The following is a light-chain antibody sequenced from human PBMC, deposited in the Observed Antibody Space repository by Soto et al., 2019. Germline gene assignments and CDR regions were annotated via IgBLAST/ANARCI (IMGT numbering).Light chain of an antibody. CDR3: QQYNNWPPIT. J-gene: IGKJ5*01. V-gene: IGKV3-15*01. CDR2: GAS. Sequence: EIVLTQSPGTLSLSPGERATLSCRASQSVSSSYLAWYQQKPGQAPRLLIYGASTRATGVPPRFSGSGSGTEFTLTISSLQSEDLAVYYCQQYNNWPPITFGQGTRLEIK. CDR1: QSVSSSY.